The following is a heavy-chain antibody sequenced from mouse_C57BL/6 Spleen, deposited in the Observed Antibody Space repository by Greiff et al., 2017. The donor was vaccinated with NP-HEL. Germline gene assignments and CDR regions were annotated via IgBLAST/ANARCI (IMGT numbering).Heavy chain of an antibody. V-gene: IGHV1-52*01. CDR3: ARQGPIGGRYFDV. CDR2: IDPSDSET. Sequence: QVQLQQPGAELVRPGSSVKLSCKASGYTFTSYWMHWVKQRPIQGLEWIGNIDPSDSETHYNQKFKDKATLTVDKSSSTAYMQLSSLTSEDSAVYYCARQGPIGGRYFDVWGTGTTVTVSS. J-gene: IGHJ1*03. CDR1: GYTFTSYW. D-gene: IGHD2-14*01.